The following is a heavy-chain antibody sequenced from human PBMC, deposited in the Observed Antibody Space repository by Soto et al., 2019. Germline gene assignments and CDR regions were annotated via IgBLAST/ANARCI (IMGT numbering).Heavy chain of an antibody. D-gene: IGHD4-4*01. CDR3: ASSLTTTIDY. CDR1: GFTFSSDW. CDR2: INSDGSST. V-gene: IGHV3-74*01. Sequence: PGGSLRLSCAASGFTFSSDWMHWVRQAPRKGLVWVSRINSDGSSTSYADSVKGRFTISRDNAKNTLYLQMNSLRAEDTAVYYCASSLTTTIDYWGQGTLVTVSS. J-gene: IGHJ4*02.